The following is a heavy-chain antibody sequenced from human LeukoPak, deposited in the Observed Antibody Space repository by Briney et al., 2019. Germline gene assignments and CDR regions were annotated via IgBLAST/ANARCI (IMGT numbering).Heavy chain of an antibody. Sequence: TGGSLRLSCAASGFTFSSYSMNWVRQAPGKGLEWVSSISSSSSYIYYADSVKGRFTISRDNAKNSLYLQMNSLRAEDTAVYYCARDLNYYGSGSYDYWGQGTLVTVSS. V-gene: IGHV3-21*01. J-gene: IGHJ4*02. CDR1: GFTFSSYS. D-gene: IGHD3-10*01. CDR3: ARDLNYYGSGSYDY. CDR2: ISSSSSYI.